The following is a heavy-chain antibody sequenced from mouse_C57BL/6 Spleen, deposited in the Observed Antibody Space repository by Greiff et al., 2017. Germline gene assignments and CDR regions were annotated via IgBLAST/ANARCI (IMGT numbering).Heavy chain of an antibody. CDR3: ARKSSVVGDWYFDV. V-gene: IGHV1-64*01. J-gene: IGHJ1*03. D-gene: IGHD1-1*01. CDR2: IHPNSGST. CDR1: GYTFTSYW. Sequence: QVQLQQPGAEPVKPGASVKLSCKASGYTFTSYWMHWVKQRPGQGLEWIGMIHPNSGSTNYNEKFKSKATLTVDKSSSTAYMQLSSLTSEDSAVYYCARKSSVVGDWYFDVWGTGTTVTVSS.